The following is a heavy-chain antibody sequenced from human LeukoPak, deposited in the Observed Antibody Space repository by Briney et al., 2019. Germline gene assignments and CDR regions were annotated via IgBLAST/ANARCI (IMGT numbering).Heavy chain of an antibody. J-gene: IGHJ1*01. CDR3: ARGLVKGGFRFQH. CDR2: INPNSGGT. CDR1: GYTFTGYY. Sequence: GASVKVSCKASGYTFTGYYMHWVPQAPGQGLEWMGRINPNSGGTNYAQKFQGRVTMTRDTSISTAYMELSSLRSEDTAVYYCARGLVKGGFRFQHWGQGTLVTVSS. D-gene: IGHD2-15*01. V-gene: IGHV1-2*06.